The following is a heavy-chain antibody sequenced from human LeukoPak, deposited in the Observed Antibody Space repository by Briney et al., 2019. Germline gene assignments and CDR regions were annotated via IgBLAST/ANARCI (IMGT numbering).Heavy chain of an antibody. CDR1: GFHFSCHW. CDR3: ALNLEYVWGSYEGAFDI. V-gene: IGHV3-7*01. D-gene: IGHD3-16*01. Sequence: GGSLRLSCAASGFHFSCHWVSWVRQAPGKGVGWVAKIKQDGSEKYYVDSVKGRFTISRDNAKNSLYLQMNSLRAEDTAVYYCALNLEYVWGSYEGAFDIWGQGTMVTVSS. CDR2: IKQDGSEK. J-gene: IGHJ3*02.